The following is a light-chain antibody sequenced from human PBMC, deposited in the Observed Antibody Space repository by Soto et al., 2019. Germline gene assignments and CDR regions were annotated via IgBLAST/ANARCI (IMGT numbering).Light chain of an antibody. Sequence: QSVLTQPRSVSGSPGQSVTIPCTGTSSDVGGYNYVSWYQQHPGKAPKVLIYDVNQRPSGVPDRSSGSKSGNTASLTISGLQAEDEADYYCYSYAGDVTFVFGRGTKVTVL. J-gene: IGLJ1*01. CDR1: SSDVGGYNY. V-gene: IGLV2-11*01. CDR3: YSYAGDVTFV. CDR2: DVN.